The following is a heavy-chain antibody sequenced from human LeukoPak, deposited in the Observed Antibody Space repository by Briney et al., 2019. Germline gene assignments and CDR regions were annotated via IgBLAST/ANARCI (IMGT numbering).Heavy chain of an antibody. D-gene: IGHD3-3*01. CDR2: INPSGGST. Sequence: ASVKVSCKASGHTFTSYYMHWVRQAPGQGLEWMGIINPSGGSTSYAQKFQGRVTMTRDTSTSTVYMELSSLRSEDTAVYYCAREALPDFWSGSFDYWGQGTLVTVSS. V-gene: IGHV1-46*01. J-gene: IGHJ4*02. CDR1: GHTFTSYY. CDR3: AREALPDFWSGSFDY.